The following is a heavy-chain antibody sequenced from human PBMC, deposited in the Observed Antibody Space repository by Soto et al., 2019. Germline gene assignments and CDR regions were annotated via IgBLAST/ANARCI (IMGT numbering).Heavy chain of an antibody. J-gene: IGHJ5*02. CDR3: ARLECSGGTCPFAP. CDR1: GASISSSNYY. Sequence: QLQLQESGPGLVKPSETLSLTCTVSGASISSSNYYRAWIRQPPGKGLEWIGSIHYTGSTYYNPSLESRVTTADDTSKDPFSLKLPSVTAAATAVYYCARLECSGGTCPFAPWGQGTLVTVSS. D-gene: IGHD2-15*01. CDR2: IHYTGST. V-gene: IGHV4-39*01.